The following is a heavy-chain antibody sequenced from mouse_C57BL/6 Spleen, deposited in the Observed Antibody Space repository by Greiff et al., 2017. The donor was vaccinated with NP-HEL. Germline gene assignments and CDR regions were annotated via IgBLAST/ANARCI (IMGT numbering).Heavy chain of an antibody. CDR3: ARHEVPTYYGSSYGYFDV. CDR1: GYTFTEYT. Sequence: QVQLQQSGAELVKPGASVKLSCKASGYTFTEYTIHWVKQRSGQGLEWIGWFYPGSGSIKYNEKFKDKATLTADKSSSTVYMELSRLTSEDSAVYFCARHEVPTYYGSSYGYFDVWGTGTTVTVSS. D-gene: IGHD1-1*01. CDR2: FYPGSGSI. J-gene: IGHJ1*03. V-gene: IGHV1-62-2*01.